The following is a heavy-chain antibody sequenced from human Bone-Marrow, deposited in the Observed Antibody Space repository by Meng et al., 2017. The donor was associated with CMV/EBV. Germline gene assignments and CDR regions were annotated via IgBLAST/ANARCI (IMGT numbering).Heavy chain of an antibody. D-gene: IGHD6-19*01. Sequence: ESLKISCAASGSTFNSYSMNWVRQAPGKGLEWVSSISSSSTYISYADSVQGRFTISRDNAKNSLSLQMDSLRAEDTALYYCARLVRGGAVAGAGRYYYGMDVWGQGTPVTVSS. CDR2: ISSSSTYI. V-gene: IGHV3-21*01. CDR3: ARLVRGGAVAGAGRYYYGMDV. J-gene: IGHJ6*02. CDR1: GSTFNSYS.